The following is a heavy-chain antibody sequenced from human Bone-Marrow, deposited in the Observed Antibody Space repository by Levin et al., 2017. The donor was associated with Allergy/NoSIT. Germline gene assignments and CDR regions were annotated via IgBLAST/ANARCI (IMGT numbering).Heavy chain of an antibody. V-gene: IGHV4-31*03. D-gene: IGHD3-3*01. CDR2: IYYSGST. CDR1: GGSISSGGYY. Sequence: SQTLSLTCTVSGGSISSGGYYWSWIRQHPGKGLEWIGYIYYSGSTYYNPSLKSRVTISVDTSKNQFSLKLSSVTAADTAVYYCARVAPYYDFWSGYYTGYYFDYWGQGTLVTVSS. J-gene: IGHJ4*02. CDR3: ARVAPYYDFWSGYYTGYYFDY.